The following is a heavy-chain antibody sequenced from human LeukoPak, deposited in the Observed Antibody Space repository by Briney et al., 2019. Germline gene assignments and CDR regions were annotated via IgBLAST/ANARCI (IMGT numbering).Heavy chain of an antibody. CDR1: GFTFSSYN. D-gene: IGHD5-12*01. V-gene: IGHV3-21*01. J-gene: IGHJ6*03. Sequence: GGSLRLSCAASGFTFSSYNMNWVRQAPGKGLEWVSSISSTSRSYIYYADSVKGRFTISRDNAKNSLYLQMNSLRAEDTAVYYCAREHSGYDFPGRDYYYMDVWGKGTTVTVSS. CDR2: ISSTSRSYI. CDR3: AREHSGYDFPGRDYYYMDV.